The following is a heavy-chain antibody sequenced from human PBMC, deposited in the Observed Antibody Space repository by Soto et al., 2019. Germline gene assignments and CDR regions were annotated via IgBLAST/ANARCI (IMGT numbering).Heavy chain of an antibody. Sequence: GGSLRLSCAASGFTFSSFAMSWVRQAPGKGLEWVSAIRGGGGGTYYADSVKGRFTISRDNSKNTQYLQMNSLRAEDTAVYYCARVLGGSGSPVDYWGQGTLVTVSS. V-gene: IGHV3-23*01. J-gene: IGHJ4*02. CDR2: IRGGGGGT. CDR1: GFTFSSFA. CDR3: ARVLGGSGSPVDY. D-gene: IGHD2-15*01.